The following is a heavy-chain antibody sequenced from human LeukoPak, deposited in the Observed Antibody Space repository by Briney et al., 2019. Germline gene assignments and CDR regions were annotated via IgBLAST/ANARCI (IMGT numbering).Heavy chain of an antibody. V-gene: IGHV4-4*02. CDR2: IFHSGST. CDR3: ARNGAYRLDY. CDR1: GGSISSNNW. D-gene: IGHD1-26*01. Sequence: PSETLSLTCAVSGGSISSNNWWSWVRQSPGKGLEWIGEIFHSGSTNYNPSLKSRVTISMDHSKNQISLELTSVTAADTAVYYCARNGAYRLDYWGRGTLVTVSS. J-gene: IGHJ4*02.